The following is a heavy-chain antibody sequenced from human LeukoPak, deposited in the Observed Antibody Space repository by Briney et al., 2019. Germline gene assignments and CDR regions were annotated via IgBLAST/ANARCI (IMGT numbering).Heavy chain of an antibody. Sequence: GGSLRLSCAASGFTFSSYSMNWVRQAPGKGLEWVSSISSSSSYIYYADSVKGRFTISRDNAKNSLYLQMNSLRAEDTAVYYCARDLAGGSAFDIWGQGKMVTVSS. V-gene: IGHV3-21*01. CDR2: ISSSSSYI. J-gene: IGHJ3*02. CDR3: ARDLAGGSAFDI. CDR1: GFTFSSYS. D-gene: IGHD1-1*01.